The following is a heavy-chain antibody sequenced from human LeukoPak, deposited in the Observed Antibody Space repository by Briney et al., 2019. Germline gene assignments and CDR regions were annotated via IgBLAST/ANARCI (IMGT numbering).Heavy chain of an antibody. Sequence: GESLKISCKGSGYSFSSYWIAWVRQMPGKGLEWMGIIYPGDSDTRYSPTFQGQVTISADKSISTAYLQWSSLKASDTAMYCCARHRTPAAVPDYWGQGTLVTVSS. V-gene: IGHV5-51*01. CDR3: ARHRTPAAVPDY. CDR2: IYPGDSDT. D-gene: IGHD6-13*01. J-gene: IGHJ4*02. CDR1: GYSFSSYW.